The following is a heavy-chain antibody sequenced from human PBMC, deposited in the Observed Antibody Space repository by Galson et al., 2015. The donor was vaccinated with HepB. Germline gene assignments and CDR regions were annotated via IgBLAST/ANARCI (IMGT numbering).Heavy chain of an antibody. CDR3: ARVPQQLGAFDI. V-gene: IGHV1-8*01. CDR1: GYTFTSYD. Sequence: SVKVSCKASGYTFTSYDINWVRQATGQGLEWMGWMNPNSGNTGYAQKFQGRVTMTRNTSISTAYMELSSLRSEDTAVYYCARVPQQLGAFDIWGQGTVVTVSS. D-gene: IGHD6-13*01. J-gene: IGHJ3*02. CDR2: MNPNSGNT.